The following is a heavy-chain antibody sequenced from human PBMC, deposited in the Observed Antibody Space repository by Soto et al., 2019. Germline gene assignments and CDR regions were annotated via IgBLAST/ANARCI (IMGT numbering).Heavy chain of an antibody. V-gene: IGHV4-59*01. CDR2: IYYSGST. Sequence: SETLSLTCTVSGGSISSYYWSWIRQPPGKGLEWIGYIYYSGSTNYNPSLKSRVTISVDTSKNQFSLKLSSVTAADTAVYYCASKNCSSTSCYNYYYYYMDVWGKGTTVTVSS. D-gene: IGHD2-2*02. CDR1: GGSISSYY. J-gene: IGHJ6*03. CDR3: ASKNCSSTSCYNYYYYYMDV.